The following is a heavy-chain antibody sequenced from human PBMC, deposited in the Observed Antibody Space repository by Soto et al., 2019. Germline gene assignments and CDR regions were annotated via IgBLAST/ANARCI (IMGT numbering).Heavy chain of an antibody. CDR1: GFTFSDFY. CDR2: ISSGSTNI. J-gene: IGHJ4*02. D-gene: IGHD1-1*01. V-gene: IGHV3-11*01. Sequence: ESGGGLVKPGGSLRLSCAASGFTFSDFYMSWIHQAPGKGLEWISYISSGSTNIFYADSVKGRFTVSRDNAKNSVYLQMDSLRAEDTAVYYCARDRNAAGSDYWGQGTLVTVSS. CDR3: ARDRNAAGSDY.